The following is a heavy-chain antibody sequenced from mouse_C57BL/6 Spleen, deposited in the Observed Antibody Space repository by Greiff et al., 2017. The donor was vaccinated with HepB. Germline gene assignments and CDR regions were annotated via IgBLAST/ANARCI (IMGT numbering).Heavy chain of an antibody. Sequence: EVNVVESGEGLVKPGGSLKLSCAASGFTFSSYAMSWVRQTPEKRLEWVAYISSGGDYIYYADTVKGRFTISRDNARNTLYLQMSSLKSEDTAMYYCTREDFLYYYGSSYSWFAYWGQGTLVTVSA. D-gene: IGHD1-1*01. CDR1: GFTFSSYA. V-gene: IGHV5-9-1*02. CDR2: ISSGGDYI. J-gene: IGHJ3*01. CDR3: TREDFLYYYGSSYSWFAY.